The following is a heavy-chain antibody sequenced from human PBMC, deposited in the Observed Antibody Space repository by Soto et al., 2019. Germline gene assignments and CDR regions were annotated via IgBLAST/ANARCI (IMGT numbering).Heavy chain of an antibody. D-gene: IGHD3-22*01. V-gene: IGHV1-18*01. CDR1: GYTFTSYG. J-gene: IGHJ3*02. Sequence: ASVKVSCKASGYTFTSYGISWVRQAPGQGLEWMGWISAYNGNTNYAQKLQGRVTMTTDTPTSTAYMELRSLRSDDTAVYYCARDPYYYDSSGYSGDAFDIWGQGTMVTVSS. CDR3: ARDPYYYDSSGYSGDAFDI. CDR2: ISAYNGNT.